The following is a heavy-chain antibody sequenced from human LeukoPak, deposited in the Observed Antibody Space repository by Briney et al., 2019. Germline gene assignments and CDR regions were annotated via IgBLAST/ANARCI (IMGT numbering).Heavy chain of an antibody. CDR2: IKSNTDGGTT. D-gene: IGHD6-13*01. J-gene: IGHJ4*02. Sequence: GGSLRLSCAASGFTFSNAWMNWVRQAPGKGLEWVGRIKSNTDGGTTDYAAPVKGRFTISRDDSKNTLYLQMNSLKTEDTAVYYCTTTGSWYWGQGTLVTVSS. CDR1: GFTFSNAW. CDR3: TTTGSWY. V-gene: IGHV3-15*07.